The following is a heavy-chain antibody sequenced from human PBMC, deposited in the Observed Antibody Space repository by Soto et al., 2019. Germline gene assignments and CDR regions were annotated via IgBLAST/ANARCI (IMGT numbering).Heavy chain of an antibody. D-gene: IGHD3-9*01. CDR2: ISSGSKTI. Sequence: VGSLRLSCAASGFTFSSYAMNWVRQAPGKGLEWVSYISSGSKTIYYAESVKGRFTVSRDNARNSQYLQMNSLRDEDTAVYYCAREDILGVRSFDYWGQGTLVTVSS. J-gene: IGHJ4*02. V-gene: IGHV3-48*02. CDR3: AREDILGVRSFDY. CDR1: GFTFSSYA.